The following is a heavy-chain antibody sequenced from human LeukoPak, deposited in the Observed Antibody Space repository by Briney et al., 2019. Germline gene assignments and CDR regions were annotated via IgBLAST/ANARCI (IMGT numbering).Heavy chain of an antibody. Sequence: GGSLRLSCAASGFTFSSYEMNWVRQAPGKGLEWVSYISSSGSTIYYADPVKGRFTISRDNAKNSLYLQMNSLRAEDTAVYYCAKRGAEVGTTVAPGDYWGQGTLLTVSS. J-gene: IGHJ4*02. CDR2: ISSSGSTI. D-gene: IGHD1-26*01. V-gene: IGHV3-48*03. CDR3: AKRGAEVGTTVAPGDY. CDR1: GFTFSSYE.